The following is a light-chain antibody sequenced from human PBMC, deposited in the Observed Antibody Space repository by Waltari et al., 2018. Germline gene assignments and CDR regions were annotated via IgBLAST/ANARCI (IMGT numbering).Light chain of an antibody. CDR1: SSDVGNYKR. CDR3: SSYAGSSKGV. V-gene: IGLV2-23*02. Sequence: QSALTQPASVSGSPGQSITISCTGTSSDVGNYKRVSWYQQHPGKAPKLMIYAVSKRPSGVSDRLSGSKSGDMASLTISGRQPEDEAEYFCSSYAGSSKGVFGGGTKVTVL. CDR2: AVS. J-gene: IGLJ2*01.